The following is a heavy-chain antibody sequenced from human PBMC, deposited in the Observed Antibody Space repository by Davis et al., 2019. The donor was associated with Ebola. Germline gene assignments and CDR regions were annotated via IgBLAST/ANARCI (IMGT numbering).Heavy chain of an antibody. CDR3: ARPKDKDWLLLDY. D-gene: IGHD3-9*01. CDR1: GYTFTGYY. Sequence: SVKVSCKASGYTFTGYYMHWVRQAPGQGLEWMGGIIPGFGTANYAQKFQGRVTFTADESTSTAYMELSRLRSEDTAVYFCARPKDKDWLLLDYWGQGTLVTVSS. J-gene: IGHJ4*02. CDR2: IIPGFGTA. V-gene: IGHV1-69*13.